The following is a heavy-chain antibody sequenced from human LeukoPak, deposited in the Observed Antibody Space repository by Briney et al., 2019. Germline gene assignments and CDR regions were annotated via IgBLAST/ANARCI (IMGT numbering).Heavy chain of an antibody. CDR3: ARDGYYYDSSGYYSLDY. Sequence: SETLSLTCTVSGGSISSYYWSWIRQPAGKGLEWIGRSYTSGSTNYNPSLKSRVTMSVDTSKNQFSLKLSSVTAADTAVYYCARDGYYYDSSGYYSLDYWGQGTLVTVSS. V-gene: IGHV4-4*07. J-gene: IGHJ4*02. CDR2: SYTSGST. CDR1: GGSISSYY. D-gene: IGHD3-22*01.